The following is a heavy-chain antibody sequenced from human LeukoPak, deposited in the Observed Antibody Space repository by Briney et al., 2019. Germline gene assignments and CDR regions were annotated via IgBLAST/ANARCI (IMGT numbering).Heavy chain of an antibody. CDR2: IYSGGST. CDR3: ARALKYCSGGSCLDIGFDY. Sequence: GGSLRLSCAASGFTVSSNYMRWVRQAPGKALEWVSVIYSGGSTYYADSVKGRFTISRDNSKNTLYLQMSSLRAEDTAVYYCARALKYCSGGSCLDIGFDYWGQGTLVTVSS. J-gene: IGHJ4*02. V-gene: IGHV3-53*01. D-gene: IGHD2-15*01. CDR1: GFTVSSNY.